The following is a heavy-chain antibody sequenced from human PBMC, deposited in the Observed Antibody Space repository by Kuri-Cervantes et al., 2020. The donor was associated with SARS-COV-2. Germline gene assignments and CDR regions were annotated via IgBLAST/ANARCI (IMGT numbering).Heavy chain of an antibody. D-gene: IGHD6-19*01. Sequence: SLKISCTASGFTFGDYAMSWVRQAPGKGLEWVGFIRSKAYGGTTEYAASVKGRFTISRDDSKSIAYLQMNSLRAEDTAVYYCARVSVAGKCNWFDPWGQGTLVTVSS. J-gene: IGHJ5*02. CDR3: ARVSVAGKCNWFDP. CDR2: IRSKAYGGTT. CDR1: GFTFGDYA. V-gene: IGHV3-49*04.